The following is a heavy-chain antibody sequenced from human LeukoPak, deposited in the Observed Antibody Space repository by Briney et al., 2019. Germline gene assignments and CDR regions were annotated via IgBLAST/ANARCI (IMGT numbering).Heavy chain of an antibody. CDR3: ARVHYGDYGVFDY. CDR2: ISSSGSTI. Sequence: PGGSLRLSCAASGFTFSIYSMNWVRQAPGKGLEWVSYISSSGSTIFYADSVKGRFTISRDNAKNSLYLQMNSLRAEDTAVYYCARVHYGDYGVFDYWGQGTLVTVSS. CDR1: GFTFSIYS. D-gene: IGHD4-17*01. V-gene: IGHV3-48*04. J-gene: IGHJ4*02.